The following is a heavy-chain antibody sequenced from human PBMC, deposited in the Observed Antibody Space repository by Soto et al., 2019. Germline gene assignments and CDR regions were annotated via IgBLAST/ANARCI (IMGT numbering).Heavy chain of an antibody. CDR1: GYTFTGYY. CDR3: ALGSYPYYYGMDV. CDR2: INPNSGGT. V-gene: IGHV1-2*04. Sequence: ASVKVSCKASGYTFTGYYMHWVRQAPGQGLEWMGWINPNSGGTNYAQKFQGWVTMTGDTSISTAYMELSRLRSDDTAVYYCALGSYPYYYGMDVWGQGTTVTVSS. J-gene: IGHJ6*02. D-gene: IGHD1-26*01.